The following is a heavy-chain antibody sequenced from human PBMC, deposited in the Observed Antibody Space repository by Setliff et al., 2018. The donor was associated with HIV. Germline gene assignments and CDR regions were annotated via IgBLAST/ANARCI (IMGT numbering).Heavy chain of an antibody. V-gene: IGHV4-31*03. CDR1: GGSIGSGGSY. J-gene: IGHJ5*02. D-gene: IGHD3-10*01. CDR3: AGGLPTHYYGPDNWFDP. Sequence: PSETLSLTCTVSGGSIGSGGSYWSWIRQHPGKGLEWIGNIYYNGSTYCNPSLKSRVTISVDTSKNQFSLKMRSVTATDMAFYYCAGGLPTHYYGPDNWFDPWSQGTLVTVSS. CDR2: IYYNGST.